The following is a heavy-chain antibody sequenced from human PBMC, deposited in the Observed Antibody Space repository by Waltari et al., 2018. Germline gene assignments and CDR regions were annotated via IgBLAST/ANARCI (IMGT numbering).Heavy chain of an antibody. V-gene: IGHV3-48*01. D-gene: IGHD3-22*01. J-gene: IGHJ4*02. CDR1: GFTFSSYS. CDR3: ARDEWYYYDSSGYSGMFDY. Sequence: EVQLVESGGGLVQPGGSLRLSCAASGFTFSSYSMNWVRQAPGKGLEWVSYISSSSSTIYYADSVKGRFTISRDNAKNSRYLQMNSLRAEDTAVYYCARDEWYYYDSSGYSGMFDYWGQGTLVTVSS. CDR2: ISSSSSTI.